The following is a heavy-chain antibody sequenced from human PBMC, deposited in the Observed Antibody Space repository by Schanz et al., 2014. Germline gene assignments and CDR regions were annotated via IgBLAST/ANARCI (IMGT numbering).Heavy chain of an antibody. CDR2: ISPSGGST. Sequence: QVHLMQSGAEAKKPGASVKVSCKAFGYSFTTYFIHWVRLAPGQGFEWMGLISPSGGSTSYAQKFQGRVTMTRDTSTSTVFMELSGLTSEDTAVYYCARDGVDAAAGGNYWGQGTLVTVSS. V-gene: IGHV1-46*03. CDR3: ARDGVDAAAGGNY. D-gene: IGHD6-13*01. CDR1: GYSFTTYF. J-gene: IGHJ4*02.